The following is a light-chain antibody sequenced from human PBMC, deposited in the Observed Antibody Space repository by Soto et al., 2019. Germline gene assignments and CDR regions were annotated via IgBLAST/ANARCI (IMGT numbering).Light chain of an antibody. J-gene: IGKJ1*01. CDR1: QSLLHGNGYNY. V-gene: IGKV2-28*01. Sequence: EIVLTQSPLSLPVTPGEPASISCRSSQSLLHGNGYNYLDWYLQKPGQSPQLLIYLGSNRASGVPDRFSGSGSGTDFTLKISRVKAEDVGVYYCMQALQTHRTFGQGTKVDIK. CDR3: MQALQTHRT. CDR2: LGS.